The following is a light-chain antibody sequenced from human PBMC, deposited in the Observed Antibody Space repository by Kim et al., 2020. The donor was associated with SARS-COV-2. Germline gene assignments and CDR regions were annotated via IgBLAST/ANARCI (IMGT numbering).Light chain of an antibody. CDR3: QHYNNWPSLT. CDR1: QSVSSN. V-gene: IGKV3-15*01. Sequence: SPGERVTLSCRASQSVSSNFAWYKQKPGQAPRLLIYDASTRATGIPARFSGSGSGTEFTLTISSLQSEDFASYYCQHYNNWPSLTFGGGTKVDIK. CDR2: DAS. J-gene: IGKJ4*01.